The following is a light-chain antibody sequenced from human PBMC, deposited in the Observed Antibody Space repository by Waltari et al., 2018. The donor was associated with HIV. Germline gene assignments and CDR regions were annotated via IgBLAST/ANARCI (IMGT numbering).Light chain of an antibody. CDR2: RNN. CDR1: SSNIGANW. V-gene: IGLV1-47*01. J-gene: IGLJ2*01. CDR3: AAWDDNLSAVV. Sequence: QSVLTQPPSTSGTPGQRVTISCSGSSSNIGANWVCWFQQLPGTAPKLLICRNNQRPSGVPDRYSASKSGTSASLAISDLRADDEADYYCAAWDDNLSAVVFGGRTKLSVL.